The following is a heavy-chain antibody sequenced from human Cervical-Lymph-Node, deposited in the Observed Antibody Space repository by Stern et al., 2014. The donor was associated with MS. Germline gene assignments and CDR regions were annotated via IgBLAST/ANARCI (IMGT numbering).Heavy chain of an antibody. CDR2: IYYSGAT. J-gene: IGHJ6*02. CDR3: ARELSGIYGMDV. V-gene: IGHV4-31*03. CDR1: GGSINNGDYY. D-gene: IGHD1-1*01. Sequence: QVQLQESGPGLVKPSQTLSLTCTVSGGSINNGDYYCSWVRQHPGKGLEWLGYIYYSGATYYNPSLKGRLTISVDTSKRHFSLKLPSVTAADTAVYYCARELSGIYGMDVWGQGTTVTVSS.